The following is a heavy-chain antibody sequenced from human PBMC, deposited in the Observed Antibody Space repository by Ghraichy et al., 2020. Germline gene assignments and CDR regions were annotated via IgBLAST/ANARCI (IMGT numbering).Heavy chain of an antibody. J-gene: IGHJ4*02. CDR3: ARVGGGYYSK. Sequence: SETLSLTCAVSGGSISQSYWWSWVRQPPGKGLEWIGEIYHSGSTNYNPSLKSRVTMSVDKSRNQFSLKVSSVTAADTAVYYCARVGGGYYSKWGRGTLVAVSP. CDR1: GGSISQSYW. CDR2: IYHSGST. D-gene: IGHD2-21*02. V-gene: IGHV4-4*02.